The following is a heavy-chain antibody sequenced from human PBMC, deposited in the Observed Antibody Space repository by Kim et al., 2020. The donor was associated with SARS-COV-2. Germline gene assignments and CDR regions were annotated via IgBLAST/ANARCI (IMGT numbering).Heavy chain of an antibody. D-gene: IGHD6-13*01. CDR2: ISSSSSHI. CDR3: ARVSDYGSSWYEPFDY. J-gene: IGHJ4*02. CDR1: GFTFSSYT. Sequence: PGGSLRLSCAASGFTFSSYTIDWVRQAPGKGLEWVSSISSSSSHIYYADPVKGRFTISRDNAMRSLYLQMNSLRAEDTAVYYCARVSDYGSSWYEPFDYWGQGTLVTVSS. V-gene: IGHV3-21*01.